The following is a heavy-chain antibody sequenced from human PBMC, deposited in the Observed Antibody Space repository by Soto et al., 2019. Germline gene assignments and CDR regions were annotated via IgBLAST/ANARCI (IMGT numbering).Heavy chain of an antibody. V-gene: IGHV4-39*01. Sequence: SETLSLTCTVSGGSISSGPYSWGWIRQPPGKGLEWIGTFYYSGSTNYNPSLESRVTISVDTSRNQFSLKVSSVTAADTAVYYCARLGGYCSSTSCYGHYTMDVSGQGTTVT. CDR1: GGSISSGPYS. J-gene: IGHJ6*02. CDR3: ARLGGYCSSTSCYGHYTMDV. CDR2: FYYSGST. D-gene: IGHD2-2*01.